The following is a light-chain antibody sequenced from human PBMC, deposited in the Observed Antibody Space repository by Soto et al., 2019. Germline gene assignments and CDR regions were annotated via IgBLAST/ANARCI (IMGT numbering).Light chain of an antibody. CDR2: SYN. CDR3: AAWDDSLNGVV. J-gene: IGLJ2*01. Sequence: QSVLTQPPSASGTPGQRVTISCSGSSSNIGSNTVIWYQQLPGTAPKLLIYSYNQRPSGVPDRFSGSKSGTSAALAISGLQSEDAADYYCAAWDDSLNGVVFGGGTQLTVL. V-gene: IGLV1-44*01. CDR1: SSNIGSNT.